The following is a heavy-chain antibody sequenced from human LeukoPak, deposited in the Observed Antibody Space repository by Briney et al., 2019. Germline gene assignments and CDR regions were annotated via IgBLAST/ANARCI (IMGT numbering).Heavy chain of an antibody. CDR3: AKGVSKNP. V-gene: IGHV3-7*01. Sequence: GSLRLSCAASGFTFSSYGMHWVRQAPGKGLEWVANIKKDGSEKYYVESVKGRFIISRDNTKNSLYLQMSSLRAEDTAVYYCAKGVSKNPWGQGTLVTVSS. CDR1: GFTFSSYG. CDR2: IKKDGSEK. J-gene: IGHJ5*02.